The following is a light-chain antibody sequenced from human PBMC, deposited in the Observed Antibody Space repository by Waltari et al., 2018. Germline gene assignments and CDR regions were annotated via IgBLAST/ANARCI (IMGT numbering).Light chain of an antibody. CDR2: DVT. V-gene: IGLV2-8*01. J-gene: IGLJ3*02. CDR3: CSYAGADSLL. CDR1: NNDVGAYQY. Sequence: QSALTQPPSASGSLGQSVTISCTGTNNDVGAYQYVSWYQQYPGKAPKLLIYDVTKRPSGVSARFSGSKSGGTASLTVSGLQPEDEAIYSCCSYAGADSLLFGGGTKLTVL.